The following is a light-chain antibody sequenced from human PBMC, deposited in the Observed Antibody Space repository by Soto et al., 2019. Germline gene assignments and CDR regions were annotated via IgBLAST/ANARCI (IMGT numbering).Light chain of an antibody. CDR1: SSNIGAGYD. CDR2: GNS. CDR3: QSYDSSLSGQEV. V-gene: IGLV1-40*01. J-gene: IGLJ2*01. Sequence: QSVLTQPPSVSGAPGQRVTISCTGSSSNIGAGYDVHWYQQLPGTAPKLLIYGNSNRPSGVPDRFSGSKSGTSASLAITGLQPEDEADYYCQSYDSSLSGQEVFGGGTQLTVL.